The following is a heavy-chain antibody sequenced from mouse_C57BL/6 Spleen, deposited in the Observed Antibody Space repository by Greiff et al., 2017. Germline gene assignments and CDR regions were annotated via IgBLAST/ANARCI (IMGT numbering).Heavy chain of an antibody. V-gene: IGHV1-69*01. Sequence: QVQLKQPGAELVMPGASVKLSCKASGYTFTSYWMHWVKQRPGQGLEWIGEIDPSDSYTNYNQKFKGKSTLTVDKSSSTAYMQLSSLTSEDSAVYYCAREARAAQHYYAMDYWGQGTSVTVSS. D-gene: IGHD3-2*02. J-gene: IGHJ4*01. CDR3: AREARAAQHYYAMDY. CDR2: IDPSDSYT. CDR1: GYTFTSYW.